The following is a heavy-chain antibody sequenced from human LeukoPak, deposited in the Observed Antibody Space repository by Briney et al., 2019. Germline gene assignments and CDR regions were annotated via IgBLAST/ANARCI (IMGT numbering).Heavy chain of an antibody. CDR2: ISSSSSYI. CDR1: GFTFSSYS. J-gene: IGHJ4*02. D-gene: IGHD2-2*01. V-gene: IGHV3-21*01. Sequence: PGGSLRLSCAASGFTFSSYSMNWVRQAPGKGLEWVSSISSSSSYIYYADSVKGRFTISRDNAKNSLYLQMNSLRAEDTAVYYCAREYCSSTSCYLEYPPLKYYFDYWGQGTLVTVSS. CDR3: AREYCSSTSCYLEYPPLKYYFDY.